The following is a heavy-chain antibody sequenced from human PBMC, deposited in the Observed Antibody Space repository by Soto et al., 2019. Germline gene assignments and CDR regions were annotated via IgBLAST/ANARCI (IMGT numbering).Heavy chain of an antibody. V-gene: IGHV3-11*01. CDR1: GGTFIDFD. CDR3: ARVFRAPDLWTYFDY. CDR2: ISSSGSTI. Sequence: GGSMRDSCGAAGGTFIDFDMRWIRKTQGKGLEWVSYISSSGSTIYYADSVKGRFTISRDNAKNSLYLQMNSLRAEDTAVYYCARVFRAPDLWTYFDYRGQGTLVPVSS. D-gene: IGHD3-3*01. J-gene: IGHJ4*02.